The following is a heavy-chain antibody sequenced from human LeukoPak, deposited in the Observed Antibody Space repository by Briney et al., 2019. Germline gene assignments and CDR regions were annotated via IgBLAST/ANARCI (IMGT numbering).Heavy chain of an antibody. CDR1: GDSVSSNTAG. CDR2: TYYWSKWYN. CDR3: ARGRSNWEFDF. Sequence: SQTLSLTCAISGDSVSSNTAGWHWIRQSPSRGLEWLGRTYYWSKWYNDYAVSVKSRITINPDTSKNQFSLQLNSMTPEDTAVYYCARGRSNWEFDFWGQGTLVTVSS. J-gene: IGHJ4*02. D-gene: IGHD7-27*01. V-gene: IGHV6-1*01.